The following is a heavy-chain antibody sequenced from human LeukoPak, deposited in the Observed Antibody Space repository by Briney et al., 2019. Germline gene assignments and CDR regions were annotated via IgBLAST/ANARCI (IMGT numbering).Heavy chain of an antibody. V-gene: IGHV4-34*01. CDR2: INHSGST. D-gene: IGHD3-10*01. J-gene: IGHJ5*02. CDR1: GGSFSGYY. Sequence: PSETLSLTCAVYGGSFSGYYWSWIRQPPGKGLEWIGEINHSGSTSYNPSLKSRVTISVDTSKNQFSLKLSSVTAADTAVYYCARDRRVRGVISNWFDPWGQGTLVTVSS. CDR3: ARDRRVRGVISNWFDP.